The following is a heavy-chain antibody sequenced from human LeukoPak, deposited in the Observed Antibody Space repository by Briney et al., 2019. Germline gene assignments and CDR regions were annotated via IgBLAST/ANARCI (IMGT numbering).Heavy chain of an antibody. J-gene: IGHJ4*02. V-gene: IGHV4-61*02. D-gene: IGHD5-12*01. Sequence: SETLSLTCTVSGGSISSGSYYWSWIRQPAGKGLEWIGRIYTSGSTNYNPSLKSRVTISVDTSKNQFSLKLSSVTAADTAVYYCARANRYDLHFDYWGQGTLVTVSS. CDR1: GGSISSGSYY. CDR3: ARANRYDLHFDY. CDR2: IYTSGST.